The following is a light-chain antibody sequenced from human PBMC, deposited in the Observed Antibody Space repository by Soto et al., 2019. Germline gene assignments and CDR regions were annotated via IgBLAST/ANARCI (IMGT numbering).Light chain of an antibody. CDR1: SSDVGGYNF. CDR3: SSYAGSNIVV. CDR2: EVS. Sequence: QPVLTQPPSASGSPGQSVTISCNGTSSDVGGYNFVSWYQQHPGKAPKLMIYEVSERPSGVPDRFSGSKSGNTASLTVSGLQAEDEADYYCSSYAGSNIVVFGGGTKLTVL. V-gene: IGLV2-8*01. J-gene: IGLJ2*01.